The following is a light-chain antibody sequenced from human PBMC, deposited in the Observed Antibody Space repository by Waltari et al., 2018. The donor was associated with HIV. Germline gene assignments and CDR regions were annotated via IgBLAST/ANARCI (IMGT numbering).Light chain of an antibody. J-gene: IGKJ1*01. CDR3: QQSYSTPWT. Sequence: DILLTHSPSSLSAPILDRVTITVLESHSDNNYLNWYQKKPGKAPRLLIFAAYTLQSGVPDTFSGRGSGTDFTLTISSLQPEDVATYYCQQSYSTPWTFGQGTKVEIK. CDR1: HSDNNY. V-gene: IGKV1-39*01. CDR2: AAY.